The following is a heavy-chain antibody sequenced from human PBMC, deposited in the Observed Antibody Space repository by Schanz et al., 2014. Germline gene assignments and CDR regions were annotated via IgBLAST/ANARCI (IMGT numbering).Heavy chain of an antibody. V-gene: IGHV3-30*18. CDR3: AKSYDTSGYSGFDY. Sequence: VQLVESGGGVVQPGRSLRLSCAGSGFSFSDYGMHWVRQAPGRGLEWVAVISYHGSERYYADSVKGRITISRDNSKNNLYLQMNSLRTEDTAVYFCAKSYDTSGYSGFDYWGQGTLVTVSS. CDR2: ISYHGSER. CDR1: GFSFSDYG. J-gene: IGHJ4*02. D-gene: IGHD3-22*01.